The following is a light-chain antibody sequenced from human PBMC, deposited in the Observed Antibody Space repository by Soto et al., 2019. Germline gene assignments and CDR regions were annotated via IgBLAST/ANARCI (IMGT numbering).Light chain of an antibody. CDR2: DAS. V-gene: IGKV3-11*01. J-gene: IGKJ4*01. CDR1: QSVSSY. CDR3: QQRRNWPPLT. Sequence: EIVLTQSPATLSLSPGERATLSCRASQSVSSYLAWYQQKPGQAPRLLISDASNRATGIPARFSGSGSGTDFTLTISSLEPEDFAVYYCQQRRNWPPLTFGGGTKVEIK.